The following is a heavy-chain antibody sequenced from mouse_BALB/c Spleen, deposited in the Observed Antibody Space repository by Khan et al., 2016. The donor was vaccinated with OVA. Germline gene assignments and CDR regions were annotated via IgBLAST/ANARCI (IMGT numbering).Heavy chain of an antibody. CDR3: ARKNGSDFDY. CDR2: IYPGSDNA. D-gene: IGHD1-1*01. V-gene: IGHV1-81*01. J-gene: IGHJ2*01. Sequence: QVRLQQSGPELVKPGASVKMSCKASGYTFTYYVITWVKQRTGQGLEWIGEIYPGSDNAYYNERFKGKATLTVDESSRTVHMELRSLASEDSAVYYCARKNGSDFDYWGQGTTLTVSS. CDR1: GYTFTYYV.